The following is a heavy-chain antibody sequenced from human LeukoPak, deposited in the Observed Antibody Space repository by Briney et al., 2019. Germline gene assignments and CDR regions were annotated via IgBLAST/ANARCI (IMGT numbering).Heavy chain of an antibody. D-gene: IGHD6-6*01. Sequence: SETLSLTCTVSGGSISSYYWSWIRQPPGKGLEWIGYIYYSGSTNYNPSLKSRVTISVDTSKNQFSLKLSSVTAADTAVYYCARVGSSMMGLRADWFDPWGQGTLVTVSS. CDR1: GGSISSYY. CDR3: ARVGSSMMGLRADWFDP. V-gene: IGHV4-59*01. CDR2: IYYSGST. J-gene: IGHJ5*02.